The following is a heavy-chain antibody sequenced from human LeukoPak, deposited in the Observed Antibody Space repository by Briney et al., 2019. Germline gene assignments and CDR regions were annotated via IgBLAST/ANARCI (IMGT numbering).Heavy chain of an antibody. J-gene: IGHJ4*02. CDR1: GGSISSSYYY. CDR3: ASGGAAAHPY. Sequence: SETLSLTCTVSGGSISSSYYYWGWIRQPPGKGLEWIGSIYYSGSTNYNPSLKSRVTISVDTSKNQFSLKLISVTAADTAVYYCASGGAAAHPYWGQGMLVTVSS. V-gene: IGHV4-39*07. D-gene: IGHD6-13*01. CDR2: IYYSGST.